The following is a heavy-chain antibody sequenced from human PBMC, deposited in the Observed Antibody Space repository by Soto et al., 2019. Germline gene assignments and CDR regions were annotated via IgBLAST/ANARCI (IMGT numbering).Heavy chain of an antibody. CDR1: GLSFSDVK. CDR3: APDYGWAFQI. D-gene: IGHD4-17*01. CDR2: IQTKTGGGTA. J-gene: IGHJ3*02. V-gene: IGHV3-15*01. Sequence: EVQLVASGGVLVKPGESLRLSCAGSGLSFSDVKMTWVRQLPGKGLEWVGRIQTKTGGGTADYPAAVRGRFTISRDDSKNTLYLRLNSLKTEDTAVFSCAPDYGWAFQIWGQGTTVTVSS.